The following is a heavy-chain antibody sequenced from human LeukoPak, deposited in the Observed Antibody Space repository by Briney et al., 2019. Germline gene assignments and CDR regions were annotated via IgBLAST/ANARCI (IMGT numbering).Heavy chain of an antibody. J-gene: IGHJ4*02. V-gene: IGHV4-59*01. D-gene: IGHD3-3*01. Sequence: SETLSLTCTVSGGSISSYYWSWIRQPPGQGLEWIGYIYYSGSTNYNPSLKSRVTMSVDTSKNQFSLKLSSVTAADTAVYYCARGGSDFWSGYPYYFDYWGQGTLVTVSS. CDR3: ARGGSDFWSGYPYYFDY. CDR2: IYYSGST. CDR1: GGSISSYY.